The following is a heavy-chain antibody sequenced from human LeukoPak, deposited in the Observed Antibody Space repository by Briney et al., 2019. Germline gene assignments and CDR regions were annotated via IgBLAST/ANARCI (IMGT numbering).Heavy chain of an antibody. Sequence: GESLKISCKGSGYSFTTYWIGWVRQMPGKGLEWMGIVYPDDSDTRYSPSFQGQVTISADKSINTAYLQWSSLKASDTAMYYCAVEGLGATLSYWGQGTPVTVSS. V-gene: IGHV5-51*01. D-gene: IGHD1-26*01. J-gene: IGHJ4*01. CDR2: VYPDDSDT. CDR1: GYSFTTYW. CDR3: AVEGLGATLSY.